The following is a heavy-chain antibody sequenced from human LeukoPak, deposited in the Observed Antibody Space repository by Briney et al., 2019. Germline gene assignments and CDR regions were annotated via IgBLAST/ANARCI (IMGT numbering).Heavy chain of an antibody. CDR3: VRDPSNSGNWFDL. J-gene: IGHJ5*02. Sequence: GVSLTLSCSASGFNLRYYWMHWLRQAQGKGLVWVSRLGTDGTYTNYADSVKGRFTISRDNAKNTLYLQMDSLRAEDTAFYYCVRDPSNSGNWFDLWGQGTLVTVSS. V-gene: IGHV3-74*01. CDR2: LGTDGTYT. CDR1: GFNLRYYW. D-gene: IGHD4-11*01.